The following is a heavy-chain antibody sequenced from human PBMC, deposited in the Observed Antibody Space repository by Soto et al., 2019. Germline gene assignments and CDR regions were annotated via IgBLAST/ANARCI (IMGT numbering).Heavy chain of an antibody. CDR2: IIPIFGTA. J-gene: IGHJ4*02. D-gene: IGHD5-12*01. V-gene: IGHV1-69*12. Sequence: QVQLVQSGAEVKKPGSSVKVSCKASGGTFSSYAISWVRQAPGQGLEWMGGIIPIFGTANYAQKVQGRVTITADESTSTAYMELSSLRSEGTAVYYCARDRGDGYKYWTNYVDYWGQGTLVTVSS. CDR3: ARDRGDGYKYWTNYVDY. CDR1: GGTFSSYA.